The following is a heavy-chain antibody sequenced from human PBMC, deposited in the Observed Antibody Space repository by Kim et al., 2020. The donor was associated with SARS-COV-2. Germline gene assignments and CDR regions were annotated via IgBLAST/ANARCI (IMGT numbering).Heavy chain of an antibody. J-gene: IGHJ4*02. CDR2: FDSEDGET. CDR1: GYTLTELS. D-gene: IGHD2-2*01. V-gene: IGHV1-24*01. CDR3: ATQSIGVQLLPFDY. Sequence: ASAKVSCKVSGYTLTELSMHWVRQAPGKGLEWLGGFDSEDGETIYAQKFQGRVTMTEDTSTDTAYMELSSLRSEDTAVYYCATQSIGVQLLPFDYWGQGTLVTVSS.